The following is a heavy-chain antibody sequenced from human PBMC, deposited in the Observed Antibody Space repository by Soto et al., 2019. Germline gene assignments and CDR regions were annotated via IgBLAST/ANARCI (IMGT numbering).Heavy chain of an antibody. Sequence: QVQLVQSGAEVKKPGASVKVSCKASGYTFTSYGISWVRQAPGQGLEWMGWISAYNGNTNYAQKLHGRVTMTTDTSTRRDYMERRGLRFDDRAVDYGAREGAARPGGRWFDPWGQGTLVTVSS. CDR1: GYTFTSYG. V-gene: IGHV1-18*01. J-gene: IGHJ5*02. D-gene: IGHD6-6*01. CDR3: AREGAARPGGRWFDP. CDR2: ISAYNGNT.